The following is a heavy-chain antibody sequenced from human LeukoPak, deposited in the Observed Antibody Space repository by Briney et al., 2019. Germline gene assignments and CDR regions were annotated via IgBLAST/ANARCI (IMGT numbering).Heavy chain of an antibody. CDR1: GFTFSSYW. Sequence: GGSLRLSCAASGFTFSSYWMSWVRQAPGKGLEGVANIKQDGSEKRYVDSVKGRFTISRDNAKNSLYLQMNSLRAEDTAVYYCARGRDYGDSGDYWGQGTLVTVSS. D-gene: IGHD4-17*01. CDR2: IKQDGSEK. J-gene: IGHJ4*02. V-gene: IGHV3-7*03. CDR3: ARGRDYGDSGDY.